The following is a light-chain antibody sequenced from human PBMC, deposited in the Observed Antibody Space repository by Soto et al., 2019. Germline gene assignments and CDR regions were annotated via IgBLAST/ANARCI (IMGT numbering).Light chain of an antibody. J-gene: IGKJ2*01. Sequence: EIVLTQSPGTLSLSPGARATLSCRASQSVSSSYLAWYQQKPGQAPRLLIYGASSRATGIPDRFSGSWSGTDFTLTINRLELEDFAVYYCNQYGSSPYTFGHGTKVEI. CDR1: QSVSSSY. V-gene: IGKV3-20*01. CDR3: NQYGSSPYT. CDR2: GAS.